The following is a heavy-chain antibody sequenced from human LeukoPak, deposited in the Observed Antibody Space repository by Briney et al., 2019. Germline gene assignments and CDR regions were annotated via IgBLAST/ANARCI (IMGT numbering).Heavy chain of an antibody. Sequence: TSETRSLTCAVYGGSFSGYYWSWIRQPPGKGLEWIGEINHSGSTNYNPSLKSRVTISVDTSKNQFSLKLSSVTAADTAVYYCARLAPRYYYGSGSYFGSPYYFDYWGQGTLVTVSS. D-gene: IGHD3-10*01. CDR3: ARLAPRYYYGSGSYFGSPYYFDY. V-gene: IGHV4-34*01. J-gene: IGHJ4*02. CDR2: INHSGST. CDR1: GGSFSGYY.